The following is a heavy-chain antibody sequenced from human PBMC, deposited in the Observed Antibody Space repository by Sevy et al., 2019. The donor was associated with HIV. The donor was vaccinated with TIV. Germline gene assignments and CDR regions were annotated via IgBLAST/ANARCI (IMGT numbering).Heavy chain of an antibody. J-gene: IGHJ5*02. CDR3: AHRSYTSGWYKVHFDP. CDR2: IHWNDDK. CDR1: GFSFNTAGVG. V-gene: IGHV2-5*01. Sequence: SGPTLVNPTQTLTLTCTFSGFSFNTAGVGVGWIRQPPGKALEWLALIHWNDDKYYNPSLSSRLTITKHTSQNEVVLTMANMGPEDTATYFCAHRSYTSGWYKVHFDPWGQGTLVTVSS. D-gene: IGHD6-19*01.